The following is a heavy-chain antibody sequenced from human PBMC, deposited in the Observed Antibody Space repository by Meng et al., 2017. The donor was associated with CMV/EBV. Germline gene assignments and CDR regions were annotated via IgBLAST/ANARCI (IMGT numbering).Heavy chain of an antibody. CDR1: GGSVSSGSYY. CDR2: IYYSGST. D-gene: IGHD6-6*01. J-gene: IGHJ4*02. Sequence: SETLSLTCTVSGGSVSSGSYYWSWIRQPPGKGLEWIGYIYYSGSTNYNPSLKSRVTISVDTSKNQFSLKLSSATAADTAVYYCAREEYSSSSFDYWGQGTLVTVSS. CDR3: AREEYSSSSFDY. V-gene: IGHV4-61*01.